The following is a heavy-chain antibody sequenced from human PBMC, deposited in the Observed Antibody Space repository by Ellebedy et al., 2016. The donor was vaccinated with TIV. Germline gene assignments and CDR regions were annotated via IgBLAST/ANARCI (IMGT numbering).Heavy chain of an antibody. CDR3: ARGGVEMATIFPFDS. D-gene: IGHD5-24*01. V-gene: IGHV1-69*13. J-gene: IGHJ4*02. CDR1: GGTFSRYA. Sequence: AASVKVSCKASGGTFSRYAISWVRQAPGQGLEWMGGIIPIFAATKYAQKFQGSVTITADESTNTAYMELSSLRSEDTAVYYCARGGVEMATIFPFDSWGQGTLVTVSS. CDR2: IIPIFAAT.